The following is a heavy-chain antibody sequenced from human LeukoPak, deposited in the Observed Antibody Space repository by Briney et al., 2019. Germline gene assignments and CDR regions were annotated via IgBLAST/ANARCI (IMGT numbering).Heavy chain of an antibody. D-gene: IGHD6-13*01. Sequence: GGSPRLSCAASGFTFSSYDMHWVRQATGKGLEWVSAIGTAGDTYYPGSVKGRFTISRENAKNSLYLQMNSLRAGDTAVYYCARRGQQLALDYWGQGALVTVSS. CDR3: ARRGQQLALDY. J-gene: IGHJ4*02. V-gene: IGHV3-13*01. CDR2: IGTAGDT. CDR1: GFTFSSYD.